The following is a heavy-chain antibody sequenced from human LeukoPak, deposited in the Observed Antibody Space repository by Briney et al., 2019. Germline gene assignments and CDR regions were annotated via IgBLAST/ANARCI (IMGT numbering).Heavy chain of an antibody. CDR2: IRTDTGDP. J-gene: IGHJ5*02. CDR1: GYTFTTYA. Sequence: GASVKVSCKASGYTFTTYASNWVRQAPGQGFEWMGWIRTDTGDPTYVRGFTGRFVFSLDTSVSTAYLQINSLRTDDTAVYFCARTYYGANPPDLWGQGTLVTVSS. V-gene: IGHV7-4-1*02. CDR3: ARTYYGANPPDL. D-gene: IGHD4-23*01.